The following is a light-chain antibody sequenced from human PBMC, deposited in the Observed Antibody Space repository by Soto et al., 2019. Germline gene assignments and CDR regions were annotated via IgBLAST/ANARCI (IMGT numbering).Light chain of an antibody. CDR3: QQYGSSPIT. Sequence: EIVMTQSPATLSVSPWERATLSCRASHSVSSYLAWYQRKPGQAPRLLIYGASSRATGIPDRFSGSGSGTDFTLTISRLEPGDFAVYYCQQYGSSPITFGQGTRLEIK. J-gene: IGKJ5*01. CDR1: HSVSSY. V-gene: IGKV3-20*01. CDR2: GAS.